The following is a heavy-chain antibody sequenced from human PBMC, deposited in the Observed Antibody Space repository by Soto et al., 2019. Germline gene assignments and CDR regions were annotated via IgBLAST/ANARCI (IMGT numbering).Heavy chain of an antibody. CDR2: MNPNSGNT. V-gene: IGHV1-8*01. CDR3: AREPNYFDY. J-gene: IGHJ4*02. CDR1: GYTFTSYD. Sequence: ASVKVSCKASGYTFTSYDINWVRQATGQGLEWTGWMNPNSGNTGYAQKLQGRVTMTTDTSTSTAYMELRSLRSDDTAVYYCAREPNYFDYWGQGTLVTVSS.